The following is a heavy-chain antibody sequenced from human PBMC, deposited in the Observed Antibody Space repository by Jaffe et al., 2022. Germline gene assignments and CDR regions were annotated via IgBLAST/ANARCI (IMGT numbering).Heavy chain of an antibody. D-gene: IGHD2-15*01. CDR1: GGSISSSNW. J-gene: IGHJ1*01. Sequence: QVQLQESGPGLVKPSGTLSLTCAVSGGSISSSNWWSWVRQPPGKGLEWIGEIYHSGSTNYNPSLKSRVTISVDKSKNQFSLKLSSVTAADTAVYYCARDPEQPRPRRKLGYCSGGSCYSAEYFQHWGQGTLVTVSS. CDR3: ARDPEQPRPRRKLGYCSGGSCYSAEYFQH. CDR2: IYHSGST. V-gene: IGHV4-4*02.